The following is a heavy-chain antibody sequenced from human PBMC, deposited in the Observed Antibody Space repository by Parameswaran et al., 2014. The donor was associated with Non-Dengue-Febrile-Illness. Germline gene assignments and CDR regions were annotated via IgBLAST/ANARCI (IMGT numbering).Heavy chain of an antibody. V-gene: IGHV4-34*01. CDR3: ARGLYSSSWMTGYYYYYYMDV. CDR2: INHSGST. Sequence: RWIRQPPGKGLEWIGEINHSGSTNYNPSLKSRVTISVDTSKNQFSLKLSSVTAADTAVYYCARGLYSSSWMTGYYYYYYMDVWGKGTTVTVSS. D-gene: IGHD6-13*01. J-gene: IGHJ6*03.